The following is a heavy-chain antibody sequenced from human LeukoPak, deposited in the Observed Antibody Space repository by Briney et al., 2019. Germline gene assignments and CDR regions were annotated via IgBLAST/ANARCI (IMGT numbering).Heavy chain of an antibody. J-gene: IGHJ4*02. Sequence: SETLSLTCTVSGGSVSSGSYYWSWLRQPPGKGLEWIGYIYYSGSTNYNPSLKSRVTISVDTSKNQFSLKLSSVTAADTAVYYCARDGGQWLGIDYWGQGTLVTVSS. CDR3: ARDGGQWLGIDY. CDR2: IYYSGST. V-gene: IGHV4-61*01. CDR1: GGSVSSGSYY. D-gene: IGHD6-19*01.